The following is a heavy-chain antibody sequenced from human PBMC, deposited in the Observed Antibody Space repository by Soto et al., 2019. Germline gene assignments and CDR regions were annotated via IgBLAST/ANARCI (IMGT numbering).Heavy chain of an antibody. CDR3: ARQTDSYYTFDAFDI. Sequence: SETLSLTCAVYGGSFSGSYYWDWIRQPPGKGLEWIGNVYYSGSTNYNPSLESRVTISVDTSKNQFSLKLSSVTAADTAVYYCARQTDSYYTFDAFDIWGQGTMVTVSS. V-gene: IGHV4-39*01. CDR1: GGSFSGSYY. D-gene: IGHD3-22*01. CDR2: VYYSGST. J-gene: IGHJ3*02.